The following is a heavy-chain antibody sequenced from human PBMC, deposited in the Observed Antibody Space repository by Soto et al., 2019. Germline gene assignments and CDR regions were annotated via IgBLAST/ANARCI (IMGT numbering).Heavy chain of an antibody. J-gene: IGHJ6*02. V-gene: IGHV1-2*04. D-gene: IGHD2-2*01. CDR2: INPNSGGT. CDR3: ARTKVLPAENYYYGMDV. CDR1: GYTFTGYY. Sequence: ASVKVSCKASGYTFTGYYMHWVRQAPGQGLEWMGWINPNSGGTNYAQKFQGWVTMTRDTSISTAYMELSRLRSDDTAVYYCARTKVLPAENYYYGMDVWGQGTTVTVSS.